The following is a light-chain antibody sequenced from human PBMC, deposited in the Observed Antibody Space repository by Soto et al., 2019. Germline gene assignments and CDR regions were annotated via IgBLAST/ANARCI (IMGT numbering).Light chain of an antibody. Sequence: QSALTQPASVSGSPGQSITISCTGTSSDVGGYDYVSWYQQHPGKAPKLMIYEVSNRPSGISARFSGSKSGNTASLTISGLQPEAEADYYCSSFTSSSTGVFGGGTQLTVL. CDR2: EVS. CDR1: SSDVGGYDY. J-gene: IGLJ3*02. V-gene: IGLV2-14*01. CDR3: SSFTSSSTGV.